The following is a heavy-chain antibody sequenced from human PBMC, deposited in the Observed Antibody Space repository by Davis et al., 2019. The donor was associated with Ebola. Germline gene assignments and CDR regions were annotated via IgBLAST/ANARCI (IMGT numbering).Heavy chain of an antibody. V-gene: IGHV3-21*01. CDR2: ISSSSTYI. J-gene: IGHJ3*02. Sequence: GGSLRLSCAASGFTFSTYRMNWVRQAPGKGLEWVSSISSSSTYIYYADSLKGRFTISRDNAKNSLYLQMNSLSAEDTAVYHCARGGYYDSSGYSHEAFDIWGQGTMVTVSS. CDR3: ARGGYYDSSGYSHEAFDI. D-gene: IGHD3-22*01. CDR1: GFTFSTYR.